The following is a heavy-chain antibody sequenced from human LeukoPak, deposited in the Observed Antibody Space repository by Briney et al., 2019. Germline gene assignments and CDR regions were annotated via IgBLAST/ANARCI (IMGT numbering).Heavy chain of an antibody. V-gene: IGHV3-23*01. CDR1: GFTFSGYV. CDR3: ARDSRKTSMIVSDI. D-gene: IGHD3-22*01. Sequence: GGSLRLSCAASGFTFSGYVMTWVRQPPGKGLQWVADISGSGGSTYYADSVKGRFSISRDNSKNTLYLQMNSLRAEDTAVYYCARDSRKTSMIVSDIWGQGTMVTVSS. CDR2: ISGSGGST. J-gene: IGHJ3*02.